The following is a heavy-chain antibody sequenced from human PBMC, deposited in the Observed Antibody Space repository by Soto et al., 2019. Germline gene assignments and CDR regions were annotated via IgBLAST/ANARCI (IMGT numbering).Heavy chain of an antibody. V-gene: IGHV4-38-2*02. Sequence: SETLSLTCNVSGDSVSSGYWSWIRQPPGKGLEWIGSTYYSGSTYYNPSLKSRVTISVDTAKNQFSLKLSSVTAADTAVYYCARGVMHYYDSSGHYYFDYWGQGTLVTVSS. CDR1: GDSVSSGY. J-gene: IGHJ4*02. CDR2: TYYSGST. CDR3: ARGVMHYYDSSGHYYFDY. D-gene: IGHD3-22*01.